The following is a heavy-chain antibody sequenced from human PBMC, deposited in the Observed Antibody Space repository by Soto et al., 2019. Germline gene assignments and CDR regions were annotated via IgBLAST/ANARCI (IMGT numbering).Heavy chain of an antibody. CDR1: GGSISSYY. Sequence: PSETLSLTCTVSGGSISSYYWGWIRQPPGKGLEWIGYIYYTGSTKYNPSLKSRVTISVDTSKDQFSLKLSSVTAADTAVYYCARDRYSSGWNDYRGPGTLVTFSS. V-gene: IGHV4-59*01. D-gene: IGHD6-19*01. J-gene: IGHJ4*02. CDR2: IYYTGST. CDR3: ARDRYSSGWNDY.